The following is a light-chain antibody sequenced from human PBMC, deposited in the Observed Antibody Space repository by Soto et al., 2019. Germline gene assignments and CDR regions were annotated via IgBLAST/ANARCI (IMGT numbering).Light chain of an antibody. CDR2: GVS. CDR1: QDIGSA. CDR3: LQHGSYPWT. V-gene: IGKV1-17*01. J-gene: IGKJ1*01. Sequence: DIQMTQSPSSLSASVGHRVIITCRASQDIGSALGWYQQKPGRAPKRLIYGVSSLQSGVPSRFSGSGSGTEFTLTISSLLPEDFATYYCLQHGSYPWTFGNGTKVEIK.